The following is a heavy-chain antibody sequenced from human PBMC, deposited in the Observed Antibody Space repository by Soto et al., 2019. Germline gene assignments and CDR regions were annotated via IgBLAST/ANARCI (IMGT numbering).Heavy chain of an antibody. V-gene: IGHV3-33*01. Sequence: QVQLEESGGGVVQPGRSLRLSCAASGFTFSSYGMHWVRQAPGKGLEWVAVIWYDGSNKYYADSVKGRFTISRDNSKNTLYLKMNSLGAEDTAVYYCARTPQIAVSGTRFGYFDLWGRGTLVTVSS. D-gene: IGHD6-19*01. CDR2: IWYDGSNK. J-gene: IGHJ2*01. CDR3: ARTPQIAVSGTRFGYFDL. CDR1: GFTFSSYG.